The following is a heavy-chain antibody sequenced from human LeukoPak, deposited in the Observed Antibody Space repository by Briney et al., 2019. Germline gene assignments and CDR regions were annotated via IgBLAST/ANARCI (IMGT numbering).Heavy chain of an antibody. CDR2: ISAYNGNT. V-gene: IGHV1-18*01. CDR3: ARDSHPSYHSGSWYYMDV. D-gene: IGHD6-13*01. Sequence: ASVKVSCKASGYTFTSYGMSWVRQAPGQGLEWMGWISAYNGNTNYAQKLQGRVTMTRDTSTGTAYMELRSLRSDDTAVYYCARDSHPSYHSGSWYYMDVWGKGTTVTVSS. CDR1: GYTFTSYG. J-gene: IGHJ6*03.